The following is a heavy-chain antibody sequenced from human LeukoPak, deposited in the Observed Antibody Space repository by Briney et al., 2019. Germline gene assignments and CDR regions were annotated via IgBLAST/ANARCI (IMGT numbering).Heavy chain of an antibody. D-gene: IGHD6-13*01. V-gene: IGHV1-46*01. Sequence: GASVKVSCKASGYTFTSYYMHWVRQAPGQGLEWMGIINPSGGSTSYAQKFQGRVTMTRNTSISTAYMELSSLRSEDTAVYYCARRRGAAAVDYWGQGTLVTVSS. CDR1: GYTFTSYY. CDR3: ARRRGAAAVDY. CDR2: INPSGGST. J-gene: IGHJ4*02.